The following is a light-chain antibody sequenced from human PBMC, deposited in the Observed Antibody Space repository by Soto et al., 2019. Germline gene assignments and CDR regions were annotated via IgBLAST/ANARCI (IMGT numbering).Light chain of an antibody. CDR2: WAS. V-gene: IGKV4-1*01. CDR1: QSVLYSSNNKNY. CDR3: QQYYSTPLA. Sequence: DIVMTQSPDSLAVSLGERATINCKSSQSVLYSSNNKNYLAWYQQKPGQPPKLLIYWASTRESGVPDRFSGSGSGTDFPLTISSLQAEDVAVYYCQQYYSTPLAFGGGTKV. J-gene: IGKJ4*01.